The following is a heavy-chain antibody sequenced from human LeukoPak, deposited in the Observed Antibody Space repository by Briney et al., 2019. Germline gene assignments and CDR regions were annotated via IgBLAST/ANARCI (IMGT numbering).Heavy chain of an antibody. Sequence: GGSLRLSCAASGFTFRSYSMNWVRQAPGKGLEWVSYISSSSSTIYYADSVKGRFTISRDNATNSLYMQMNSLRAEDTAVYYCARGWAYCGGDCYDYWGQGTLVTVSS. CDR1: GFTFRSYS. V-gene: IGHV3-48*01. CDR3: ARGWAYCGGDCYDY. CDR2: ISSSSSTI. J-gene: IGHJ4*02. D-gene: IGHD2-21*01.